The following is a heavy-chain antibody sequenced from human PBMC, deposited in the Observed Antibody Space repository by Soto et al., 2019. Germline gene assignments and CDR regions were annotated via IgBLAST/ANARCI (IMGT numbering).Heavy chain of an antibody. CDR3: ARGRGYRQWLVLSEYNWFDP. J-gene: IGHJ5*02. V-gene: IGHV4-34*01. Sequence: PSETLSLTCAVYGGSFSGYYWSWIRQPPGKGLEWIGEINHSGSTNYSPSLKSRVTISVDTSKNQFSLKLSSVTAADTAVYYCARGRGYRQWLVLSEYNWFDPWGQGTLVTVSS. D-gene: IGHD6-19*01. CDR1: GGSFSGYY. CDR2: INHSGST.